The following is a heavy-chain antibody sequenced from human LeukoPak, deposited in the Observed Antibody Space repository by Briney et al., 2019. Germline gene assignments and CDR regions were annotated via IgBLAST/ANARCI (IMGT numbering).Heavy chain of an antibody. CDR2: IYHSGST. J-gene: IGHJ5*02. Sequence: KASETLSLTCTVSGYSISSGYYWGWIRQPPGKGLEWIGSIYHSGSTYYNPSLKSRVTISVDTSKNQFSLKLSSVTAADTAVYYCATVPAARGNWFDPWGQGTLVTVSS. CDR1: GYSISSGYY. D-gene: IGHD2-2*01. V-gene: IGHV4-38-2*02. CDR3: ATVPAARGNWFDP.